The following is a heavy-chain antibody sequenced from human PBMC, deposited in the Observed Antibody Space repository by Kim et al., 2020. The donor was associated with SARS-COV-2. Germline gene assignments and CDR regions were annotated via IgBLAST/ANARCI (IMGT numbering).Heavy chain of an antibody. D-gene: IGHD1-1*01. V-gene: IGHV3-23*01. J-gene: IGHJ4*02. CDR3: AKVLATNSENYFDY. Sequence: ADPVEGQFTVSRDNTKTTLYLQMNSRRAEDTAVYYCAKVLATNSENYFDYWGQGTLVTVSS.